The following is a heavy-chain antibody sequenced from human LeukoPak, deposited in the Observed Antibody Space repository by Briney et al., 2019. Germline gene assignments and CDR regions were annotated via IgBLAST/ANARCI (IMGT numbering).Heavy chain of an antibody. Sequence: SVKVSCKASRGTFSSYAISWVRQAPGQGLEWMGGIIPIFGTANYAQKFQGRVTITADESTSTAYMELSSLRSEDTAVHYCARGYDYYDSSGYIDYWGQGTLVTVSS. CDR1: RGTFSSYA. D-gene: IGHD3-22*01. CDR2: IIPIFGTA. J-gene: IGHJ4*02. CDR3: ARGYDYYDSSGYIDY. V-gene: IGHV1-69*01.